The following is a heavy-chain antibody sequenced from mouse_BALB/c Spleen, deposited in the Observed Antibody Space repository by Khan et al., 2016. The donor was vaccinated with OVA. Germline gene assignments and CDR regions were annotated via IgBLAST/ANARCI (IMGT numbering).Heavy chain of an antibody. CDR2: ISTGGHYT. D-gene: IGHD1-1*01. V-gene: IGHV5-6*01. Sequence: EVELVESGGDLVEPGGSLKLSCVASGFTFSTYGMSWVRQTPDKRLEWGANISTGGHYTYYPDSVRGRFTISRDNAKNTLYLQMTSLKSEDTAMFYCARLAYYYDSEGFAYWGQGTLVTVSA. CDR3: ARLAYYYDSEGFAY. J-gene: IGHJ3*01. CDR1: GFTFSTYG.